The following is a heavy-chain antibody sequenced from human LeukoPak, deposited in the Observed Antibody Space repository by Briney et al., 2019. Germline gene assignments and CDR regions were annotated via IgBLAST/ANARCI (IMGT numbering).Heavy chain of an antibody. Sequence: SETLSLTCAVSGGSISSYYWSWIRQPPGKGLEWIGYIYYSGSTNYNPSLKSRVTISVDTSKNQFSLKLSSVTAADTAVYYCARGASLDWFDPWGQGTLVTVSS. CDR1: GGSISSYY. CDR2: IYYSGST. V-gene: IGHV4-59*01. J-gene: IGHJ5*02. D-gene: IGHD5-12*01. CDR3: ARGASLDWFDP.